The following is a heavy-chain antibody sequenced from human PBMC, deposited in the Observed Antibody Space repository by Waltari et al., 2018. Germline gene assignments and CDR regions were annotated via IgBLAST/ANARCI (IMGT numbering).Heavy chain of an antibody. Sequence: QVQLRESGPGLVRSSETLSLPCTVSGHSVNNDFYWAWIRQSPGGGLEWIASIYHTGSSHYNSSLKSRVSISTDMSTKQFFLTLTHLTAADTAVYYCAEEGNTTAGLSDSWGQGTLVTVSS. CDR1: GHSVNNDFY. V-gene: IGHV4-38-2*02. J-gene: IGHJ4*02. D-gene: IGHD6-25*01. CDR3: AEEGNTTAGLSDS. CDR2: IYHTGSS.